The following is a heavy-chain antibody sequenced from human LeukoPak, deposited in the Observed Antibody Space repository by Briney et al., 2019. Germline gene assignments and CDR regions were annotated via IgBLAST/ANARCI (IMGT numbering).Heavy chain of an antibody. CDR3: TTFNRGHH. J-gene: IGHJ5*02. Sequence: PGGSLKLSCATSGFTFSDCDMHWVRQAPGKGLEWVGRITTKATSYATTYGASLKGRFTISRDDSDNRAYLQMNSLRTEDTAVYYCTTFNRGHHWGQGALVTVSS. V-gene: IGHV3-73*01. D-gene: IGHD3-16*01. CDR1: GFTFSDCD. CDR2: ITTKATSYAT.